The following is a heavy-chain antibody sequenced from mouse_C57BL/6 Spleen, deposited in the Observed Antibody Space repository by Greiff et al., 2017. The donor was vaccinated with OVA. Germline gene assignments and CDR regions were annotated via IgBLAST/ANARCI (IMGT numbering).Heavy chain of an antibody. Sequence: VQLKQSGPGLAKPSQTLSLTCSVTGYSITSAYWTWIRKFPGNKLEYMGYISYSGSTYYNPSLKSRISLTRDTSKNQYYLQLNSVTTEDTATYYCARSDYRGYFDVWGTGTTVTVSS. CDR2: ISYSGST. CDR3: ARSDYRGYFDV. CDR1: GYSITSAY. D-gene: IGHD2-14*01. J-gene: IGHJ1*03. V-gene: IGHV3-8*01.